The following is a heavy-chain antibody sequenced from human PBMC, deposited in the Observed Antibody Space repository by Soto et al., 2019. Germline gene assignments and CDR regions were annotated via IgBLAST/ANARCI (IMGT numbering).Heavy chain of an antibody. J-gene: IGHJ4*02. Sequence: PGASLKISGRTSGYPFSNFWIGWVRQMPGKGLEWMGVVYPGDSSTRYSPSFQGQVTISADKSINTAYLQWNSLKASDSAIYYCAREPCYPSDSHSWGQGTLVTVTS. V-gene: IGHV5-51*01. CDR2: VYPGDSST. D-gene: IGHD2-2*01. CDR3: AREPCYPSDSHS. CDR1: GYPFSNFW.